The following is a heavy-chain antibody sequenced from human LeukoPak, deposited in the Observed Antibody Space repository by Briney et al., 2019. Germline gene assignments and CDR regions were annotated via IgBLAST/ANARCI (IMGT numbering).Heavy chain of an antibody. CDR2: IKQDGSAK. CDR1: GFSIRSYW. V-gene: IGHV3-7*01. Sequence: GGSLRLSCAGSGFSIRSYWMSWVRQAPGKGLEWVANIKQDGSAKYYVDSVRGRFTISRDNAENSVSLQMNSLRAEDTAVYFCARALVEVPGVDCWGQGTLVTVSS. CDR3: ARALVEVPGVDC. D-gene: IGHD1-26*01. J-gene: IGHJ4*02.